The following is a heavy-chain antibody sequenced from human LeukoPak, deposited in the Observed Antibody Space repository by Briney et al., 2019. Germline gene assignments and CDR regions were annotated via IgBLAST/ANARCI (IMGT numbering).Heavy chain of an antibody. CDR2: INTNTGNP. J-gene: IGHJ4*02. V-gene: IGHV7-4-1*02. Sequence: ASVKVSCKASGYTFTSYAMNWVRQAPGQGLEWMGWINTNTGNPTYAQGFTGQFVFSLDTSVSTAYLQISSLKAEDTAVYYCAREYDCTNGVCYPSVDYWGQGTLVTVSS. CDR1: GYTFTSYA. D-gene: IGHD2-8*01. CDR3: AREYDCTNGVCYPSVDY.